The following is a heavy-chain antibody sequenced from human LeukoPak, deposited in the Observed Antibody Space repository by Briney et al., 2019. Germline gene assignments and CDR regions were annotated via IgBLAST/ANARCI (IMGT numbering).Heavy chain of an antibody. V-gene: IGHV3-23*01. CDR2: ISGSGGST. J-gene: IGHJ4*02. CDR3: AEVGVPAAIRFDY. Sequence: GGSLRLSCAASGFTFSSYAMSWVRQAPAKGLEWASAISGSGGSTYYADSAKGRFTISRDNSKNTLYLQMNSLRAEDTAVYYCAEVGVPAAIRFDYWGQGTLVTVSS. CDR1: GFTFSSYA. D-gene: IGHD2-2*01.